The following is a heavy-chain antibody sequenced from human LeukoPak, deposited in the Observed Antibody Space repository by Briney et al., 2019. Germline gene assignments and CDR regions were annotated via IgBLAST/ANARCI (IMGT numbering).Heavy chain of an antibody. CDR3: ARGGITIFGVVITPDY. J-gene: IGHJ4*02. V-gene: IGHV3-20*04. CDR2: INWNGGST. Sequence: GGSLRLSCAASGFTFDDYGMSWARQAPGKGLEWVSGINWNGGSTGYADSVKGRFTISRDNAKNSLYLQMNSLRAEDTALYYCARGGITIFGVVITPDYWGQGTLVTVSS. D-gene: IGHD3-3*01. CDR1: GFTFDDYG.